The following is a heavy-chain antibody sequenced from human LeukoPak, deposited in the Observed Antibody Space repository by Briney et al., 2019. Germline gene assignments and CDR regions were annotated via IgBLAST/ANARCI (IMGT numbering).Heavy chain of an antibody. V-gene: IGHV1-46*03. J-gene: IGHJ4*02. CDR3: ARVAVPRTFDY. CDR1: GYTFTSYY. CDR2: INPSGGST. Sequence: ASVKVSCKASGYTFTSYYMHWVRQAPGQGLEWMGIINPSGGSTSYAQKFQGRVTMTRDTSTSTVYMGLSSLRSEDTAVYYCARVAVPRTFDYWGQGTLVTVSS. D-gene: IGHD6-19*01.